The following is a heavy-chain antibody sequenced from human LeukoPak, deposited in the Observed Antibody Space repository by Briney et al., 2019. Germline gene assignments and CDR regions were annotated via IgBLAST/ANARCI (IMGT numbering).Heavy chain of an antibody. Sequence: SETLSLTCTVSGGSISSYYWSWIRQPPGKGLEWIGEINHSGSTNYNPSLKSRVTISVDTSKNQFSLKLSSVTAADTAVYYCARGWDSSSWYEVFDYWGQGTLVTVSS. J-gene: IGHJ4*02. CDR3: ARGWDSSSWYEVFDY. V-gene: IGHV4-34*01. D-gene: IGHD6-13*01. CDR2: INHSGST. CDR1: GGSISSYY.